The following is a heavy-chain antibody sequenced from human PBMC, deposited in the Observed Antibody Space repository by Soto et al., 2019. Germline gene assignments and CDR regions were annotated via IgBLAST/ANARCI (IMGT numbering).Heavy chain of an antibody. V-gene: IGHV4-4*02. D-gene: IGHD6-13*01. J-gene: IGHJ4*02. CDR3: ARAAMGGSSWPFDY. CDR2: IYHSGST. Sequence: SETLSLTCAVSGGSISSSNWWSWVRQPPGKGLEWIGEIYHSGSTNYNPSLKSRVTISVDKSKNQFSLKLNSVTAADTVVYYCARAAMGGSSWPFDYWGQGTLVTVSS. CDR1: GGSISSSNW.